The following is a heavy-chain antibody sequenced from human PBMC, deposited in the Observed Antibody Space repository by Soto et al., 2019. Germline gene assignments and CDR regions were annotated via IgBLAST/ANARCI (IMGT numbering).Heavy chain of an antibody. CDR2: ISSSSSYI. CDR3: ARGLGDSSGYVDY. V-gene: IGHV3-21*01. D-gene: IGHD3-22*01. Sequence: EVQLVESGGGLVKPGGSLRLSGAASGFTFSSYSMNWVRQAPGKGLEWVSSISSSSSYIYYADSVKGRFTISRDNAKNSLYLQMNSLRAEDTAVYYCARGLGDSSGYVDYWGQGTLVTVSS. CDR1: GFTFSSYS. J-gene: IGHJ4*02.